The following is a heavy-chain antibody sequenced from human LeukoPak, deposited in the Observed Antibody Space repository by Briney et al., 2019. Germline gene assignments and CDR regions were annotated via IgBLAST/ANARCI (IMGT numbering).Heavy chain of an antibody. J-gene: IGHJ4*02. CDR1: GGSISSYY. Sequence: SETLSLTCTVSGGSISSYYWGWIRQPPGKGLEWIGSIYYSGSTYYNPSLESRVTISVDTSKNQFSLKVSSVTAADTAVYYCARGYCSGGSCYSPPAFDYWGQGTLVTVSS. D-gene: IGHD2-15*01. CDR3: ARGYCSGGSCYSPPAFDY. CDR2: IYYSGST. V-gene: IGHV4-39*07.